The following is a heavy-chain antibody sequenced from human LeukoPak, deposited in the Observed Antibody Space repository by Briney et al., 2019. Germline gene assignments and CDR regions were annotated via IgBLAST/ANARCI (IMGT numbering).Heavy chain of an antibody. D-gene: IGHD5-18*01. Sequence: GGSLRLSCAASGFTFSSYEMNWVRQAPGKGLEWVSYISSSGSTIYYADSVKGRFTISRDNAKNSLHLQMNSLRAEDTAVYYCARGGIQLWLPLDYWGQGTLVTVSS. CDR2: ISSSGSTI. V-gene: IGHV3-48*03. J-gene: IGHJ4*02. CDR1: GFTFSSYE. CDR3: ARGGIQLWLPLDY.